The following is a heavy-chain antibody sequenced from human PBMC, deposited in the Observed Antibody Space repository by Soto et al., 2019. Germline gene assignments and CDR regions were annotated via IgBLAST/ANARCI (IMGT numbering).Heavy chain of an antibody. CDR3: VRWVGHFDF. D-gene: IGHD1-26*01. J-gene: IGHJ4*02. V-gene: IGHV4-59*03. Sequence: QVQLQESGPGLVKPSETLSLTCSVSGGSFSGFHWSWIRQPPGKGLEWIGYFYYTGSTNYNPSFKRRVTISGATSKNQFSLKLTSVTAADTAVYYCVRWVGHFDFWGQGTLVTVSS. CDR2: FYYTGST. CDR1: GGSFSGFH.